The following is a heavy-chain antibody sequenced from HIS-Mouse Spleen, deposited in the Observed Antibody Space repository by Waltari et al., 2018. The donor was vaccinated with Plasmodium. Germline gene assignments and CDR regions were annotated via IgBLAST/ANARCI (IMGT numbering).Heavy chain of an antibody. Sequence: QVQLVQSGAEVKKPGASVQVSCTAAGYTFTGHFMHWGRQAPGQGLEWMGWINPNSGGTNYAQKFQGRFTMTRDTSISTAYMELSRLKSDDTAVYYCARDLAAAGHFDYWGQGTLVTVSS. V-gene: IGHV1-2*02. D-gene: IGHD6-13*01. CDR3: ARDLAAAGHFDY. CDR1: GYTFTGHF. J-gene: IGHJ4*02. CDR2: INPNSGGT.